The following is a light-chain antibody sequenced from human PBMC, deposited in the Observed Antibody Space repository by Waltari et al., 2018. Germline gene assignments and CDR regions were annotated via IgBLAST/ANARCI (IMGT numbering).Light chain of an antibody. Sequence: QPALPQPPSVSGSPGQSITIPCTGTSSDVGGYNYVSCYQQHPGKAPKLMIYDVSNPPSGVSNRFAGSKSGNTASLTISGLQAEDEADYYCSSYTSSSTLFGGGTKLTVL. J-gene: IGLJ3*02. CDR3: SSYTSSSTL. V-gene: IGLV2-14*01. CDR1: SSDVGGYNY. CDR2: DVS.